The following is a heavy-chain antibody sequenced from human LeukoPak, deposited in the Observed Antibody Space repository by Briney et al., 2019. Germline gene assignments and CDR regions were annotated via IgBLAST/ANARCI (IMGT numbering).Heavy chain of an antibody. CDR1: GFTFSSYA. CDR3: AKDPMYILWFGEYAFDY. J-gene: IGHJ4*02. D-gene: IGHD3-10*01. CDR2: ISGSGGST. V-gene: IGHV3-23*01. Sequence: GGSLRLSCAASGFTFSSYAMSWVRQAPGKGLEWVSAISGSGGSTYYADSVKGRFTISRDNSKNTLYLQMNSLRAKDTAVYYCAKDPMYILWFGEYAFDYCGQGTLVTVSS.